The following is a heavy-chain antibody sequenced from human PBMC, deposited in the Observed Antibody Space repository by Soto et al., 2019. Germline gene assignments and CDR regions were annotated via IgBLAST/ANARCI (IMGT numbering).Heavy chain of an antibody. J-gene: IGHJ4*02. CDR3: ARDVKGGGYSYAYGYFDY. V-gene: IGHV3-33*01. Sequence: QVQLVESGGGVVQPGRSQRLSCAASGFTFSSYGMHWVRQAPGKGLEWVAVIWYDGSNKYYADSVKGRFTISRDNSKNTLYLQMNSLRAEDTAVYYCARDVKGGGYSYAYGYFDYWGQGTLVTVSS. CDR1: GFTFSSYG. D-gene: IGHD5-18*01. CDR2: IWYDGSNK.